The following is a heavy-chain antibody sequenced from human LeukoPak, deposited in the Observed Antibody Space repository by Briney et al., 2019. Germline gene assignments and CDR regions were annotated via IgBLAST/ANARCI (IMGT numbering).Heavy chain of an antibody. CDR3: ARDKFDGYNLGPSIY. V-gene: IGHV3-30*03. J-gene: IGHJ4*02. Sequence: GGSLRLSCEASGFPFRDHAMHWVRQAPGKGLEWVAVISYDAHHENYADSVKGRFTVSRDDSRSTLYLQMNSLKADDTAVYFCARDKFDGYNLGPSIYWGQGTLVTVSS. CDR2: ISYDAHHE. CDR1: GFPFRDHA. D-gene: IGHD5-24*01.